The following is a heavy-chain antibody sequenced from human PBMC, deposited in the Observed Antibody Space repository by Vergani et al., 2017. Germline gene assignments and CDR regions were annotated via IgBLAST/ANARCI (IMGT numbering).Heavy chain of an antibody. Sequence: QLQLQESGPGLVKPSETLSLTCTVSGGSISSSSYYWGWIRQPPGKGLDWIGSVYYSGSTYYNPSLKSRVTISVDTSKNQFSLKLSTVTAADTAVYCCARLGYYCGSGNHFDYWGQGTLVTVSS. CDR3: ARLGYYCGSGNHFDY. V-gene: IGHV4-39*01. J-gene: IGHJ4*02. D-gene: IGHD3-10*01. CDR2: VYYSGST. CDR1: GGSISSSSYY.